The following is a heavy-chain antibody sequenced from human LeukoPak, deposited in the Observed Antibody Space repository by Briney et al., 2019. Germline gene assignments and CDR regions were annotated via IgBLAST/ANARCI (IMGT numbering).Heavy chain of an antibody. CDR1: GDSLTRGSYH. Sequence: SETLSLTCTGSGDSLTRGSYHWSWIRQPPGKGLEWIGSLSYSGITFYKSSLKSRVTISVDTSKNHFSLKLTSVTAADTAVYYCARAAPLAFDLWGRGTPVTVSS. V-gene: IGHV4-39*07. J-gene: IGHJ2*01. CDR2: LSYSGIT. CDR3: ARAAPLAFDL.